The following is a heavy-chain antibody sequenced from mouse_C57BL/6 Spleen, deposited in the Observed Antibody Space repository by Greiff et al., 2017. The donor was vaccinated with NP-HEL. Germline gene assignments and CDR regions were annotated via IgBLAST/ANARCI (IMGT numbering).Heavy chain of an antibody. V-gene: IGHV5-17*01. J-gene: IGHJ4*01. CDR3: ARETSLLVHAMDY. Sequence: VQLVESGGGLVKPGGSLKLSCAASGFTFSDYGMHWVRQAPEKGLEWVAYISRGSSTIYYADTVKGRFTMSRDNAKNTLFLQMTSLRSEDTAMYYCARETSLLVHAMDYWGQGTSVTVSS. D-gene: IGHD1-2*01. CDR1: GFTFSDYG. CDR2: ISRGSSTI.